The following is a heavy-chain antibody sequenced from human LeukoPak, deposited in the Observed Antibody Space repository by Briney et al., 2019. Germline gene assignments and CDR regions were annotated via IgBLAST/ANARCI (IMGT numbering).Heavy chain of an antibody. J-gene: IGHJ4*02. CDR3: AKGKRGNYDY. Sequence: GGSLRLSCAASGFTFSNYAMTWVRQAPGKGLGWVSAITDRGDDTYYADSVKGRFTISRDNFKNTLYLQMNSLRAEDTAVYYCAKGKRGNYDYWGQGTLVTVSS. V-gene: IGHV3-23*01. CDR1: GFTFSNYA. D-gene: IGHD1-26*01. CDR2: ITDRGDDT.